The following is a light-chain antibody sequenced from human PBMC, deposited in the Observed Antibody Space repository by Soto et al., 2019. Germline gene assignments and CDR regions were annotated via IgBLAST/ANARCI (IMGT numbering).Light chain of an antibody. CDR3: QQDYNLPIT. J-gene: IGKJ5*01. Sequence: EIVMTQSPATLSLSPGERATLSCRASQSVSSSYLSWYQQKPGQAPRLLIYGASTRATGIPARFSGSGSGTDFTLTISGLQPEDFAVYYCQQDYNLPITFGQGTRLEIK. CDR2: GAS. CDR1: QSVSSSY. V-gene: IGKV3D-7*01.